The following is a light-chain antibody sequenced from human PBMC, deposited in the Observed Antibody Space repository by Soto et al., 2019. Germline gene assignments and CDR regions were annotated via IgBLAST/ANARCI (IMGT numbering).Light chain of an antibody. V-gene: IGLV2-23*02. CDR2: EVT. J-gene: IGLJ1*01. CDR3: CSSAGGGTYV. Sequence: QSALTQPASVSGSPGQSIAISCTGNSSDVGSYDLVSWYQQHPGKAPKLMIYEVTKRPSGVSSRFSGSKSGNTASLTISGLQAEDDADYYCCSSAGGGTYVFGTGTKVTV. CDR1: SSDVGSYDL.